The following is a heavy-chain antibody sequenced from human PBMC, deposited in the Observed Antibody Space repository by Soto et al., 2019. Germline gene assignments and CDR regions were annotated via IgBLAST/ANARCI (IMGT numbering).Heavy chain of an antibody. J-gene: IGHJ4*02. CDR1: GGTFSSYA. CDR3: ARSRHGGLRLGELSLPLDY. D-gene: IGHD3-16*02. V-gene: IGHV1-69*13. Sequence: GASVKVSCKASGGTFSSYAISWVRQAPGQGLEWMGGIIPIFGTANYAQKFQGRVTITADESTSTAYMELSSLRSEDTAVYYCARSRHGGLRLGELSLPLDYWGQGTLVTVYS. CDR2: IIPIFGTA.